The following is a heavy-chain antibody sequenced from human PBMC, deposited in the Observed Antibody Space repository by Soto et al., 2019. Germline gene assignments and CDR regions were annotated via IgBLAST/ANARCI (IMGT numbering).Heavy chain of an antibody. V-gene: IGHV3-23*01. CDR1: GFTSSSYA. CDR2: TSDTGST. Sequence: GSLRLSCAASGFTSSSYAMSWVRQAPGKGLEWVSTTSDTGSTSYAGSVKGRFTVSRDNSKNTLYLQMNSLRAGDTAVYSCAKADCSSASCYTIESWGQGTLGTVSS. CDR3: AKADCSSASCYTIES. J-gene: IGHJ4*02. D-gene: IGHD2-2*02.